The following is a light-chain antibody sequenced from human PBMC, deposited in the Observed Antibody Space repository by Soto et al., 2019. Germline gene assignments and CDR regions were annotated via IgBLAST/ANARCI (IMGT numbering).Light chain of an antibody. CDR2: DAS. J-gene: IGKJ4*01. CDR3: QQYESYPLT. CDR1: QSVSSS. Sequence: EIVLTQSPATLSLSPGERATLSCRASQSVSSSLAWYQQRPGQAPRLLIYDASNRATGIPARFSGSGSGTDFTLTISSLEPEDFATYYCQQYESYPLTFGGGTKVEIK. V-gene: IGKV3-11*01.